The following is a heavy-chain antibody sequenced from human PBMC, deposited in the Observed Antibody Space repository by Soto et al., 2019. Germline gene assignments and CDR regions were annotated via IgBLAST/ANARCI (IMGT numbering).Heavy chain of an antibody. Sequence: ASVKVSCKASGCTFTSYGISWVRQAPGQGREWMGWISAYNGNTNYAQKLQGRVTMTTDTSTSTAYMELRSLRSDDTAVYYCARWGVPRDFWSGYYREHYYYYGMDVWGQGTTVTVSS. CDR3: ARWGVPRDFWSGYYREHYYYYGMDV. D-gene: IGHD3-3*01. V-gene: IGHV1-18*04. CDR1: GCTFTSYG. J-gene: IGHJ6*02. CDR2: ISAYNGNT.